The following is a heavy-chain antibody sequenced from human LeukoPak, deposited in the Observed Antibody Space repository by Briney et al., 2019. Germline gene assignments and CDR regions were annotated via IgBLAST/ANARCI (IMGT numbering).Heavy chain of an antibody. CDR3: ARRDWGLYYYYYMDV. Sequence: SETLSLTXAVYGGSFSGYYWSWIRQPPGKGLEWIGEINHSGSTNYNPSLKSRVTISVDTSKNQFSLKLSSVTAADTAVYYCARRDWGLYYYYYMDVWGKGTTVTVSS. J-gene: IGHJ6*03. V-gene: IGHV4-34*01. CDR2: INHSGST. D-gene: IGHD3/OR15-3a*01. CDR1: GGSFSGYY.